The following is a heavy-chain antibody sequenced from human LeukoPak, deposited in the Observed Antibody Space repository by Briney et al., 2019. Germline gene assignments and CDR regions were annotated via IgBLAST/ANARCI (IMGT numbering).Heavy chain of an antibody. V-gene: IGHV3-11*01. CDR3: ARDVGSRSPPGHYMDV. CDR1: GFTFSDYY. D-gene: IGHD1-26*01. CDR2: ISSSGTTM. Sequence: GGSLRLSCAVSGFTFSDYYMSWIRQAPGKGLEWVSYISSSGTTMYYADSVRGRFTISRDNAKNSLYLQMNSLRAEDTAVYYCARDVGSRSPPGHYMDVWGKGTTVTVSS. J-gene: IGHJ6*03.